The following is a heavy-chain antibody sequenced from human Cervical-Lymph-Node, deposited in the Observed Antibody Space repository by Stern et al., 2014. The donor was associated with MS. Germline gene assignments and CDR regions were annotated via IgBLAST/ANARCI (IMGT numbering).Heavy chain of an antibody. CDR2: INPSGGST. CDR3: ASSWDYYYGMDV. D-gene: IGHD6-13*01. J-gene: IGHJ6*02. Sequence: VQLVQSGAEVKKPGASVKVSCNASGYTFTSYYMHWVRQAPGQGLEWMGIINPSGGSTNYAQKVQGRVTMTRDTSTSTVYMELSSLRSEDTAVYYCASSWDYYYGMDVWGQGTTVTVSS. V-gene: IGHV1-46*01. CDR1: GYTFTSYY.